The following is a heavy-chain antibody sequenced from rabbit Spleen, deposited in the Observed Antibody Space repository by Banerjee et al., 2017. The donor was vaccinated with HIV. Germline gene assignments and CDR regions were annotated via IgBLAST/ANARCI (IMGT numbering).Heavy chain of an antibody. CDR2: IDTGNGKT. Sequence: QSLEESGGDLVKPGASLTLTCTASGFSFSSRYYMCWVRQAPGKGLEWIACIDTGNGKTAYASWASGRFTISKTSSTTVTLQMTSLTAADTATHFCASDYDFWGPGTLVTVS. J-gene: IGHJ6*01. CDR3: ASDYDF. V-gene: IGHV1S40*01. CDR1: GFSFSSRYY.